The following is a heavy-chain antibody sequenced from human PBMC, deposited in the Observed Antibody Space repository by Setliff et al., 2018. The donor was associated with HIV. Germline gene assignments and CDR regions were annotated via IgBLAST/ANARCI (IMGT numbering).Heavy chain of an antibody. CDR1: GDSITSQSYY. Sequence: SETLSLTCNVSGDSITSQSYYWSWIRQPAGKGLEWIGRIYISGSTNYNPSLKSRVNMSIDTSKKQFSLKLSSVTAADTAVYYCARDTVAVAGNYVGHYGMDVWGQGTTVTVSS. CDR2: IYISGST. D-gene: IGHD6-19*01. J-gene: IGHJ6*02. CDR3: ARDTVAVAGNYVGHYGMDV. V-gene: IGHV4-61*02.